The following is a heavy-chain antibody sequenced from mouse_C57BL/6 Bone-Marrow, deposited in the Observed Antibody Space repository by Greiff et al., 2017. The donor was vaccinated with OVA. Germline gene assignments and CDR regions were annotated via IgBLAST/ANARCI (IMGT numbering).Heavy chain of an antibody. J-gene: IGHJ1*03. Sequence: VKVIESGPGLVAPSQSLSITCTVSGFSLTSYAISWVRQPPGKGLEWLGVIWTGGGTNYNSALKSRRSISKDNSKSQVFLKMNSLQTDDTARYYCARKRSYYDYGGYFDVWGTGTTVTVSS. CDR1: GFSLTSYA. CDR3: ARKRSYYDYGGYFDV. V-gene: IGHV2-9-1*01. D-gene: IGHD2-4*01. CDR2: IWTGGGT.